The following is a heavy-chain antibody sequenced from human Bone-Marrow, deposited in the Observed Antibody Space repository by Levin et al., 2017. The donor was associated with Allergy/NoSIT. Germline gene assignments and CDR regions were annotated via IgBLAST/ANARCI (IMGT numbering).Heavy chain of an antibody. CDR3: ARNPAHYNIMTGPYYYYYGLDV. Sequence: SETLSLTCTVSGGSISSTDYYWSWIRQSPGQGLDWVGFISSSGETYYNPSLSSRLRLSVDTSNHQFSLDLTSVTAADTAVYYCARNPAHYNIMTGPYYYYYGLDVWGQGTTVAVSS. CDR1: GGSISSTDYY. D-gene: IGHD3-9*01. CDR2: ISSSGET. V-gene: IGHV4-30-4*01. J-gene: IGHJ6*02.